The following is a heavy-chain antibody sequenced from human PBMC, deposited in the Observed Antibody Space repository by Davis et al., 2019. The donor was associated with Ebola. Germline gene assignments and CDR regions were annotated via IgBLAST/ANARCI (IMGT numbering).Heavy chain of an antibody. Sequence: GGSLRLSCAASGFTFSSYSMNWVRQAPGKGLEWVSVISGSGGSTYYADSVKGRFTISRDNSKNTLYLQMNSLRAEDTAVYYCARHDYGDSHFDYWGQGTLITVSS. CDR1: GFTFSSYS. V-gene: IGHV3-23*01. D-gene: IGHD4-17*01. CDR3: ARHDYGDSHFDY. J-gene: IGHJ4*02. CDR2: ISGSGGST.